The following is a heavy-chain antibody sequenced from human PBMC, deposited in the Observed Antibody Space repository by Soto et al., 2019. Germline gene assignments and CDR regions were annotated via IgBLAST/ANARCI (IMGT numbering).Heavy chain of an antibody. V-gene: IGHV3-48*02. CDR1: GFTFSSYS. D-gene: IGHD3-3*01. CDR3: ARDRRYDFWSGYFPYYYYGMDV. CDR2: MSSSSSTI. Sequence: PGGSLTLSCAASGFTFSSYSMNWVRQAPGKGLEWVSYMSSSSSTIYYADSVKGRFTIARDNAKNSLYLQMNSLRDEDTAVYYCARDRRYDFWSGYFPYYYYGMDVWGQGTTVTVSS. J-gene: IGHJ6*02.